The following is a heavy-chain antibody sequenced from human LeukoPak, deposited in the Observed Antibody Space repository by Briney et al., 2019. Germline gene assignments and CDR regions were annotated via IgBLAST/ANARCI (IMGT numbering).Heavy chain of an antibody. D-gene: IGHD5-12*01. J-gene: IGHJ4*02. Sequence: PGGSLRLSCAASGFTFSSYAMSWVRQAPGKGLEWVSTISGSGGSTSYSDSVKGRFTISRDNSKNTLYLQMNSLRAEDTAVYYCAKDLLGWDIVATRLVDWGQGTLVTVSS. V-gene: IGHV3-23*01. CDR3: AKDLLGWDIVATRLVD. CDR1: GFTFSSYA. CDR2: ISGSGGST.